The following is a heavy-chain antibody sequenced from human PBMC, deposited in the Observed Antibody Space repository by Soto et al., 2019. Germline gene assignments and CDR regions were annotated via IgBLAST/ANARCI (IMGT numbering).Heavy chain of an antibody. CDR2: ISSSSTNI. V-gene: IGHV3-21*01. CDR3: ASGFDY. CDR1: GFTFSSYN. Sequence: GGSLRLSCAASGFTFSSYNMNWVRQAPGKGLEWVSSISSSSTNIYYTDSVKGRFTISRDNTKNSLYLQMSSLRAEDTAVYYCASGFDYWGQGTLVTVSS. J-gene: IGHJ4*02.